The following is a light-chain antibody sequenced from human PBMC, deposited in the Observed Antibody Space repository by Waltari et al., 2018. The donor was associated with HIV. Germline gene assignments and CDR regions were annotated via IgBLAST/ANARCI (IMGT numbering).Light chain of an antibody. CDR2: NNN. Sequence: QSILTQPPSASGTPGQRVTISCSGGGSNIGSNTVNWYQQLPGTAPKLLIYNNNQRPSGVPDRFSGSKSGTSASLAISGLQSEDEADYYCAAWDDSLSGHVVFGGGTKLTVL. CDR1: GSNIGSNT. CDR3: AAWDDSLSGHVV. J-gene: IGLJ2*01. V-gene: IGLV1-44*01.